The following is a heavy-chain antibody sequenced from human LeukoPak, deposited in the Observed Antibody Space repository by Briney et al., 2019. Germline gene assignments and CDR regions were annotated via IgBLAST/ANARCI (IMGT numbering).Heavy chain of an antibody. CDR3: ARRYSSSWQRVGWFDP. V-gene: IGHV4-34*01. D-gene: IGHD6-13*01. Sequence: SETLSLTCAVYGGSFSGYYWSWIRQPPGKGLEWIGEINHSGSTNYNPSLKSRVTISVDTSKNQFSLKLSSVTAADTAVYYCARRYSSSWQRVGWFDPWGQGTLVTVSS. CDR2: INHSGST. CDR1: GGSFSGYY. J-gene: IGHJ5*02.